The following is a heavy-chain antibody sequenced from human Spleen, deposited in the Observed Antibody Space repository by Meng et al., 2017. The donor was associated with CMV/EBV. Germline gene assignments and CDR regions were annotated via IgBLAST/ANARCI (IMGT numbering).Heavy chain of an antibody. Sequence: SETLSLTCTVSGGSVSSGSYYWSWIRQPPGKGLEWIGYIYYSGSTNYSPSLKSRVTISVDTSKNQFSLKLSSVTAADTAVYYCARRHSYGSHHFDYWGQGTLVTVSS. CDR3: ARRHSYGSHHFDY. J-gene: IGHJ4*02. D-gene: IGHD5-18*01. CDR1: GGSVSSGSYY. V-gene: IGHV4-61*01. CDR2: IYYSGST.